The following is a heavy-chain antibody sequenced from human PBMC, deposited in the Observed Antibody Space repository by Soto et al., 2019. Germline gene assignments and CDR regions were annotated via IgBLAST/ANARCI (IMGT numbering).Heavy chain of an antibody. J-gene: IGHJ4*02. CDR3: EIEVRRSNQFDN. Sequence: GESLKISCKTSGDSFTTDWIGWVRQMPGKGLEWMGVIYPDDLRIRYSPSFQGQVTISVDKSINTAYLQWSSLKASDTAMYYCEIEVRRSNQFDNWGQGTMVTVSS. CDR2: IYPDDLRI. V-gene: IGHV5-51*01. D-gene: IGHD3-10*01. CDR1: GDSFTTDW.